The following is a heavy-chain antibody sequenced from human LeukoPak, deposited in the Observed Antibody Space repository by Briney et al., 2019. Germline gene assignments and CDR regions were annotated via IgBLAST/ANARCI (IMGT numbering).Heavy chain of an antibody. CDR3: ARQAIRGVREYYFDY. CDR2: ISAYNGNT. V-gene: IGHV1-18*01. Sequence: ASVKVSCKASGYTFTSYGISWVRQAPGQGLEWMGWISAYNGNTNYAQKLQGRVTMTTDTSTSTAYMELRSLRSDDTAVYYCARQAIRGVREYYFDYWGQGTLVTVS. J-gene: IGHJ4*02. CDR1: GYTFTSYG. D-gene: IGHD3-10*01.